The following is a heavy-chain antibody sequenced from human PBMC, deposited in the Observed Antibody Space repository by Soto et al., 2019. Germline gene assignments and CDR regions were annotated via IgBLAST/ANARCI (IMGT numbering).Heavy chain of an antibody. Sequence: SETLSLTCTVSGGSISSYYWSWIRQPPGKGLEWIGYIYYSGSTNYNPSLKSRVTISVDTSKNQFSLKLSSVTAADTAVYYCARAAYSSSWYWLDPWGQGTLVTVSS. J-gene: IGHJ5*02. V-gene: IGHV4-59*01. D-gene: IGHD6-13*01. CDR2: IYYSGST. CDR1: GGSISSYY. CDR3: ARAAYSSSWYWLDP.